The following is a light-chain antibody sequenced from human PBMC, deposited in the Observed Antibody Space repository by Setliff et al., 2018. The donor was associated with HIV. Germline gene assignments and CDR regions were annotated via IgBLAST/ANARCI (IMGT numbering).Light chain of an antibody. J-gene: IGLJ1*01. CDR2: EVS. Sequence: QSVLTQPASVSGSPGQSITISCTGTSSDVGSYNLVSWYQQHPGKAPKLMIYEVSKRPSGVSNRFSGSKSGNTASLTISGLQAEDEADYYCCSYAGSSTFSYVFGTGTKGTVL. V-gene: IGLV2-23*02. CDR1: SSDVGSYNL. CDR3: CSYAGSSTFSYV.